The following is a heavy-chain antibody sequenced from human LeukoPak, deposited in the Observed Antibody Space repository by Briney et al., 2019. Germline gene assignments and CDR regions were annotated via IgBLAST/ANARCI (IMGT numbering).Heavy chain of an antibody. J-gene: IGHJ3*02. CDR2: ISSSGNNI. V-gene: IGHV3-48*03. D-gene: IGHD6-6*01. CDR1: EFTFTSYE. Sequence: PGGSLRLSCAASEFTFTSYELNWVRQAPGKGVEWVSYISSSGNNISYADSVKGRFTISRENAKNSLYLQVISLRAEDTAVYYCARGPSIAARYDAFDIWGQGTMVTVSS. CDR3: ARGPSIAARYDAFDI.